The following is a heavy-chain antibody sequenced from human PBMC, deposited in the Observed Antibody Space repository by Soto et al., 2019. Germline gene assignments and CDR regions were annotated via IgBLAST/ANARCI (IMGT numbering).Heavy chain of an antibody. V-gene: IGHV4-30-2*01. CDR1: GGSISSGGYS. J-gene: IGHJ4*02. Sequence: QLQLQESGSGLVKPSQTLSLTCAVSGGSISSGGYSWSWIRQPPGKGLEWIGYIYHSGSTYSNPSLKSRVTIPVDRSKNQFSLKLSSVTAADTAVYYCASAGCLGAVAADSWGQGTLVTVSS. CDR3: ASAGCLGAVAADS. D-gene: IGHD6-19*01. CDR2: IYHSGST.